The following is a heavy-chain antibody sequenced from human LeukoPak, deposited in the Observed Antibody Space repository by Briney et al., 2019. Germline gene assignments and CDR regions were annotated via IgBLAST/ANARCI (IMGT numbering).Heavy chain of an antibody. CDR3: HAAAGTGLDY. CDR2: IYYSGST. V-gene: IGHV4-30-4*01. Sequence: SGTLSLTCTVSGGSISSGDYYWSWIRQPPGKGLEWIGYIYYSGSTYYNPSLKSRVTISVDTSKNQFSLKLSSVTAADTAVYYCHAAAGTGLDYWGQGTLVTVSS. CDR1: GGSISSGDYY. J-gene: IGHJ4*02. D-gene: IGHD6-13*01.